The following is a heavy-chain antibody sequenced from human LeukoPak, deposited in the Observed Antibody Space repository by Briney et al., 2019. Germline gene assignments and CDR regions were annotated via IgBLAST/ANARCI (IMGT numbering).Heavy chain of an antibody. J-gene: IGHJ4*02. CDR1: GYTFTGYY. D-gene: IGHD3-3*01. CDR2: INPNSGGT. Sequence: GASVKVSCKASGYTFTGYYMHWVRQAPGQGLEWMGWINPNSGGTNYAQMFQGRVTMTRDTSISTAYMELSRLRSDDTAVYYCARDGTAFPAYYDFWSGYYNDYWGQGTLVTVSS. V-gene: IGHV1-2*02. CDR3: ARDGTAFPAYYDFWSGYYNDY.